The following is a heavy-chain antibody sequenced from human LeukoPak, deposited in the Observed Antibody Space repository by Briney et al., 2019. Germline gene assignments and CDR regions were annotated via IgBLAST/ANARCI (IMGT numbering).Heavy chain of an antibody. D-gene: IGHD1-26*01. J-gene: IGHJ5*02. V-gene: IGHV3-53*01. CDR1: GYTFSSYW. Sequence: GGSLRLSCAASGYTFSSYWMSWVRQAPGKGLEWVSIIYSGGSTYYADSVKGRFTISRDNSKNTVYLQMNSLRAEDTAVYYCARANSATIPGVDPWGQGTLVTVSS. CDR3: ARANSATIPGVDP. CDR2: IYSGGST.